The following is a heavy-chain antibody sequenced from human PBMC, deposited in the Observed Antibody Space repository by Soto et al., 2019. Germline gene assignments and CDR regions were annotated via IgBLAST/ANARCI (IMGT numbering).Heavy chain of an antibody. J-gene: IGHJ4*02. CDR3: AKGRAMTVFRVISPFDS. Sequence: EVQLLESGGDFKQPGGSLRLSCEGSGFNFSNYALNWVRQAPGKRLEWVSVISGNSGTTYYAASVKGRFTISRDNSKKTMYLQRNRLRADDTAVYYCAKGRAMTVFRVISPFDSWGQGTLVTVSS. D-gene: IGHD3-3*01. V-gene: IGHV3-23*01. CDR1: GFNFSNYA. CDR2: ISGNSGTT.